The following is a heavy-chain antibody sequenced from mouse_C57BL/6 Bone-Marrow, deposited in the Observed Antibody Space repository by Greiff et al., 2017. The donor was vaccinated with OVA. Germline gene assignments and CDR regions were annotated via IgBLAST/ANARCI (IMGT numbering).Heavy chain of an antibody. V-gene: IGHV1-78*01. CDR1: GYTFTDHT. CDR3: EFYYYGSKRRYFDY. J-gene: IGHJ2*01. CDR2: IYPRDGST. D-gene: IGHD1-1*01. Sequence: VQVVESDAELVKPGASVKISCKVSGYTFTDHTIHWLKQRPEQGLEWIGYIYPRDGSTKYNEKFKGKATLTADKSSSTAYMQLNSLTSEDSAVYFCEFYYYGSKRRYFDYWGQGTTLTVSA.